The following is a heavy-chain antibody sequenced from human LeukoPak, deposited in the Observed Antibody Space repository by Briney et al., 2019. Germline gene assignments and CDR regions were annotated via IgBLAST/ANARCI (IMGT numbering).Heavy chain of an antibody. CDR2: INTDGSTT. Sequence: GGSLRLSCATSGFEFSRSWMHWVRQAPGKGLAWVSHINTDGSTTNYADSVKGRFTISRDNNKNTLHLQMNSLRAEDTAVYYCARDVPYYDSSGIDYWGQGTLVTVSS. D-gene: IGHD3-22*01. J-gene: IGHJ4*02. CDR1: GFEFSRSW. V-gene: IGHV3-74*01. CDR3: ARDVPYYDSSGIDY.